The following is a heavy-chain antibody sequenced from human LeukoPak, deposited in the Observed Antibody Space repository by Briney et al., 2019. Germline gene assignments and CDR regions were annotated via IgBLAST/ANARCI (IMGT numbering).Heavy chain of an antibody. V-gene: IGHV3-30*18. CDR1: GFTFSSHG. CDR2: IPYDGSNK. CDR3: AKDRGYSDY. Sequence: PGGSLRLSCAAHGFTFSSHGMHWVRQAPGKGLEWEPVIPYDGSNKYYAQSVKGRFTISRDNSKNTLYLQMNSLRAGDTAVYYCAKDRGYSDYWGQGTLVTVSS. J-gene: IGHJ4*02.